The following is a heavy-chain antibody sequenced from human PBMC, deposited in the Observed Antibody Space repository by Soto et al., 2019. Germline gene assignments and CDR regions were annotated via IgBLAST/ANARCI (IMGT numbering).Heavy chain of an antibody. J-gene: IGHJ4*02. CDR3: ARGSTPLWFSF. V-gene: IGHV4-31*03. CDR2: IYYSGST. D-gene: IGHD3-10*01. Sequence: QVQLQESGPGLVKPSQTLSLTCTVSGGSISSGGYYWRWIRQHPGKGLEWIGYIYYSGSTYYNPYLKSRVTIAVDTSKNECALKMSSVTAADTAVYYCARGSTPLWFSFWGQGTLVTVSS. CDR1: GGSISSGGYY.